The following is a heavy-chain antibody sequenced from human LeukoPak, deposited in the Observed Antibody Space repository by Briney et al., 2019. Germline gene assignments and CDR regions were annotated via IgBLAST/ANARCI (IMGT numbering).Heavy chain of an antibody. Sequence: SETLSLTCTVSGGSMSSHYWSWVRQPPGKALEWTGYISHGGQTLSNPSLSSRVTISVDTSNNQFSLKLTSVTAADTAVYFCARETYYTSGTYYIDYFDSWGQGALVTVSS. D-gene: IGHD3-10*01. J-gene: IGHJ4*02. V-gene: IGHV4-59*11. CDR2: ISHGGQT. CDR3: ARETYYTSGTYYIDYFDS. CDR1: GGSMSSHY.